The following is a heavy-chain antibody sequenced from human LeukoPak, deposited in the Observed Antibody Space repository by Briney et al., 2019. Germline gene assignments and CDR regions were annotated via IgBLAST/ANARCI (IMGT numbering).Heavy chain of an antibody. CDR3: ARDPRGAVAGTRNGMDV. Sequence: ASVKVSCKASGYTFTSYYMHWVRQAPGQGLEWMGIINPSGGSTSYAQKFQGRVTMTRDTSTSTVYMELSNLRSEDTAVYCCARDPRGAVAGTRNGMDVWGQGTTVTVSS. CDR1: GYTFTSYY. V-gene: IGHV1-46*01. CDR2: INPSGGST. J-gene: IGHJ6*02. D-gene: IGHD6-19*01.